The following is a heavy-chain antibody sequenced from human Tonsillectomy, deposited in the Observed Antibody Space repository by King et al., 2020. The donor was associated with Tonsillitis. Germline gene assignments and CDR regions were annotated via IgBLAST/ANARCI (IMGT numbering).Heavy chain of an antibody. V-gene: IGHV4-34*01. CDR1: GGSFSGYY. CDR2: INHSGST. Sequence: VQLQQWGAGLLKPSETLSLTCAVYGGSFSGYYWSWIRQPPGKGLEWIGEINHSGSTNYNPSLKSRVTISVDTSKNQFSLKLSSVTAADTAVYYCASGWRLANDYWGQGTLVTVSS. CDR3: ASGWRLANDY. D-gene: IGHD6-19*01. J-gene: IGHJ4*02.